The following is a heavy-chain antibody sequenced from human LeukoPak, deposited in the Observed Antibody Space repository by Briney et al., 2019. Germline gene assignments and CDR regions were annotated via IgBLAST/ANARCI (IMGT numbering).Heavy chain of an antibody. CDR1: GFTFSSYS. J-gene: IGHJ4*02. Sequence: GGSLRLSCAASGFTFSSYSMNWVRQAPGKGLEWISVISGSSMSTYYADSVKGRFTVSRDNSKNTLYLQMNSLRAEDTAVYYCARESYYDSSGYFDYWGQGTLVTVSS. D-gene: IGHD3-22*01. V-gene: IGHV3-21*01. CDR3: ARESYYDSSGYFDY. CDR2: ISGSSMST.